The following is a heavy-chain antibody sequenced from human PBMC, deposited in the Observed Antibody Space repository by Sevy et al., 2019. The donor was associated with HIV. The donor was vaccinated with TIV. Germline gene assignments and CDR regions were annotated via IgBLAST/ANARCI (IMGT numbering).Heavy chain of an antibody. CDR3: AKDRRYYDSSGYYAFDY. D-gene: IGHD3-22*01. CDR1: GFTFSSYA. J-gene: IGHJ4*02. Sequence: GGSLRLSCAASGFTFSSYAMSWVRQAPGKGLEWVSAISGSGGSTYYADSVKGRFTISGDNSKNTLYLQMNSLRAEDTAVYYCAKDRRYYDSSGYYAFDYWGQGTLVTVSS. CDR2: ISGSGGST. V-gene: IGHV3-23*01.